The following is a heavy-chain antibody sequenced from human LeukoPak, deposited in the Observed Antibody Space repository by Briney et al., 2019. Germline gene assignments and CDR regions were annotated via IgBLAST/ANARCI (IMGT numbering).Heavy chain of an antibody. V-gene: IGHV3-7*01. CDR2: IKQGGGEI. J-gene: IGHJ4*02. CDR3: AKTQLRYFDWPTVGY. D-gene: IGHD3-9*01. Sequence: GGSLRLSCAASGFTFSDYWMSWVRQAPGKGLEWVANIKQGGGEIYYVDSVKGRFTISRDNSKNTLYLQMNSLRAEDTAVYYCAKTQLRYFDWPTVGYWGQGTLVTVSS. CDR1: GFTFSDYW.